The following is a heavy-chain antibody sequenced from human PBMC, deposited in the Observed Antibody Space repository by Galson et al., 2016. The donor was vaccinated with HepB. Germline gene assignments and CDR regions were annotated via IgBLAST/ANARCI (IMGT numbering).Heavy chain of an antibody. CDR3: GKHGGFDY. Sequence: SLRLSCAASGFSFSTSGMSWVRQTPGRGLEWVSGITGSGATTHYADSVKGRFTMSRDNSKNTLYLDMNNLRAGDTAVYYCGKHGGFDYWGQGALVTVFS. D-gene: IGHD3-16*01. J-gene: IGHJ4*02. CDR1: GFSFSTSG. CDR2: ITGSGATT. V-gene: IGHV3-23*01.